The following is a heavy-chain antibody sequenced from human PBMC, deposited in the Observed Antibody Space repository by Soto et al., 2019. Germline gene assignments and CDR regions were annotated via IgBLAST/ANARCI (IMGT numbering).Heavy chain of an antibody. Sequence: QVQLVQSGAEVKKPGSSVKVSCKASGGTFSNYAITWVRQAPGQGLEWLGRSIPIFGTRAYAQKFQGRVTISAAESTTTAYMELSSLRSDDTAVYYCAKDGGREGYFGNWFDPWGQGTLVTVSS. CDR1: GGTFSNYA. J-gene: IGHJ5*02. CDR2: SIPIFGTR. V-gene: IGHV1-69*15. D-gene: IGHD2-15*01. CDR3: AKDGGREGYFGNWFDP.